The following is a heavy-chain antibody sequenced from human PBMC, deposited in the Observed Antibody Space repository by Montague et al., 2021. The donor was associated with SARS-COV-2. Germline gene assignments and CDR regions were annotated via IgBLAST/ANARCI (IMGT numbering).Heavy chain of an antibody. CDR3: ARVRYYGSGTSLGMDV. Sequence: SETLSLTCAVYGGSFSGYYWSWIRQPPEKGLEWIGEINHSGSTNYNPSLKSRVTISVDTSKNQFSLKLRSVTAADTAVYYCARVRYYGSGTSLGMDVWGQGTTVTVSS. D-gene: IGHD3-10*01. V-gene: IGHV4-34*01. CDR2: INHSGST. J-gene: IGHJ6*02. CDR1: GGSFSGYY.